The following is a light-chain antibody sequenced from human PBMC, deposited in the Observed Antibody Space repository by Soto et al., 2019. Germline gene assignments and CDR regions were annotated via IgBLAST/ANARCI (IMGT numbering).Light chain of an antibody. Sequence: QSALTQPASVSGSPVQSITSSCTGTSIDVGGYNYVSWYQQHPGKAPKLMIYDVINRPSGVSNRFSGSKSGNTASLTISGLQAEDEADYYCSSYTSSSTLVFGGGTKLTVL. V-gene: IGLV2-14*01. CDR3: SSYTSSSTLV. J-gene: IGLJ2*01. CDR1: SIDVGGYNY. CDR2: DVI.